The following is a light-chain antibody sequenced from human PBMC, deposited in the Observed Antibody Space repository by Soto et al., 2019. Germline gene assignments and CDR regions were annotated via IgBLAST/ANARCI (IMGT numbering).Light chain of an antibody. CDR3: SSFAGTNYCVV. J-gene: IGLJ2*01. CDR2: DVT. CDR1: TNDVGGYNY. V-gene: IGLV2-8*01. Sequence: QSGLTQPPSASGSPGQSVTISCSGITNDVGGYNYVSWFQQHPGKAPKLIIYDVTKRPSGVPDRFSGSRSGNTASLTVSGLQAEDEADYYCSSFAGTNYCVVFGGGTKLTVL.